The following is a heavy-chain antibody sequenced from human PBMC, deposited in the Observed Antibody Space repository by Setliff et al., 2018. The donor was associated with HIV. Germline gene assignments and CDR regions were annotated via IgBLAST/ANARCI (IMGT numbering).Heavy chain of an antibody. CDR3: ARDAFDYIAYYYSYMDV. CDR2: INPSGGST. J-gene: IGHJ6*03. CDR1: GYTFTSYY. Sequence: ASVKVSCKASGYTFTSYYIHWVRQAPGQGLEWMGIINPSGGSTTYAQKFQGRVTMTRDTSTSTVYMELSSLRSEDTAVYYCARDAFDYIAYYYSYMDVWGKGTTVTVSS. V-gene: IGHV1-46*01. D-gene: IGHD4-4*01.